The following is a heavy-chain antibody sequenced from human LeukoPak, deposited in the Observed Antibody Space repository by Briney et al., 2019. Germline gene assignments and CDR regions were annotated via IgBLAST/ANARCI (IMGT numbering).Heavy chain of an antibody. CDR1: GGSISSYY. Sequence: SETLSLTCTVSGGSISSYYWSWIRQPPGKGLEWIGYIYYSGSTNYNPSLKSRVTISVDTSKNQFSLKLSSVTAADTAVYYCARVAARTNLGAFDIWGQGTMVTVSS. CDR2: IYYSGST. J-gene: IGHJ3*02. D-gene: IGHD6-6*01. CDR3: ARVAARTNLGAFDI. V-gene: IGHV4-59*01.